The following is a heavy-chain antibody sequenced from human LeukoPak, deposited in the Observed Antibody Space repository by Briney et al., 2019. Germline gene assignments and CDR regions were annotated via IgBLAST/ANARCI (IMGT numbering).Heavy chain of an antibody. D-gene: IGHD4-17*01. CDR2: IIPIFGTA. Sequence: GASVKVSCKASGCTFSSYAISWVRQAPGQGLEWMGGIIPIFGTANYAQKFQGRVTITADESTSTAYMELSSLRSEDTAVYYCARGGGDYVRNAFDIWGQGTMVTVSS. CDR1: GCTFSSYA. CDR3: ARGGGDYVRNAFDI. V-gene: IGHV1-69*13. J-gene: IGHJ3*02.